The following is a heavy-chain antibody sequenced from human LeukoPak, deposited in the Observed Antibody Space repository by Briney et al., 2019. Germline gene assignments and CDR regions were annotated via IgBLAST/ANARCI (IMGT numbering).Heavy chain of an antibody. CDR3: ARGVYIAAAQYGY. Sequence: SETLSLTCTVSGGSVSSYYWSWIRQPPGKGLEWIGYIYYSGSTNYNPSLKSQVTISVDTSKNQFSLKLSSVTAADTAVYYCARGVYIAAAQYGYWGQRTLVTVSS. CDR2: IYYSGST. V-gene: IGHV4-59*02. CDR1: GGSVSSYY. D-gene: IGHD6-13*01. J-gene: IGHJ4*02.